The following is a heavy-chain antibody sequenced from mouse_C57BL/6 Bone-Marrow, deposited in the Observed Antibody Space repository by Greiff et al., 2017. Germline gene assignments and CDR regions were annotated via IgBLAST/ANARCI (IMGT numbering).Heavy chain of an antibody. D-gene: IGHD1-1*01. J-gene: IGHJ3*01. CDR3: ARPPYYYGSTWFAY. CDR1: GYSFTGYY. CDR2: INPSTGGT. Sequence: VHVKQSGPELVKPGASVKISCKASGYSFTGYYMNWVKQSPEKSLEWIGEINPSTGGTTYNQKFKAKATLTVDKSSSTAYMQLKSLTSEDSAVYYCARPPYYYGSTWFAYWCQGTLVTVSA. V-gene: IGHV1-42*01.